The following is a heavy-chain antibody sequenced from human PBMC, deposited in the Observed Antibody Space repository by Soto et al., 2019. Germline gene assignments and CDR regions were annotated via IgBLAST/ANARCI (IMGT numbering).Heavy chain of an antibody. CDR1: GFSLSTSGVG. CDR3: AYDQYCGYDLVFYS. Sequence: QNTLKESGPPLVKPTQTLTLTCTFSGFSLSTSGVGVGWIRQPPGQALEWLELIYWDDDKHYSPSLKSRLTSTKDTSKSRVGLTINNMHPVDTATYYCAYDQYCGYDLVFYSWGQGTLVTVFS. V-gene: IGHV2-5*02. D-gene: IGHD5-12*01. CDR2: IYWDDDK. J-gene: IGHJ4*02.